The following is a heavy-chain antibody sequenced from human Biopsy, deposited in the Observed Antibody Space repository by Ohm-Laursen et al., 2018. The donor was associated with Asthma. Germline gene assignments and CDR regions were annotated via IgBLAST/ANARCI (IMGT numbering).Heavy chain of an antibody. J-gene: IGHJ4*02. D-gene: IGHD3-22*01. CDR2: IYSGGTS. V-gene: IGHV3-53*01. CDR3: ARGDSSNWSHYYFDY. Sequence: SLRLSCAASGFAVSRDYMFWVRQAPEKGLEWVSVIYSGGTSHTADSVRGRFTISRDYSKNTLYLQMHSLRAEDTAVYYCARGDSSNWSHYYFDYWGQGTLVTVSS. CDR1: GFAVSRDY.